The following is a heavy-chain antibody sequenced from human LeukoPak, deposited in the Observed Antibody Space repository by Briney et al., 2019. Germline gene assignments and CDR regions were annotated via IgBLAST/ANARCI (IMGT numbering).Heavy chain of an antibody. D-gene: IGHD1-26*01. CDR1: GVTVSSNY. CDR3: ASERSSAGFPRVY. Sequence: GGSLRLSCAACGVTVSSNYMSWLRQAPGKGLEWVSVSYSGGSTYYADSVKGRFTISRDNSKITLYLQTNRLRAEDTAVYYCASERSSAGFPRVYWGQGTLVTVSS. V-gene: IGHV3-66*02. CDR2: SYSGGST. J-gene: IGHJ4*02.